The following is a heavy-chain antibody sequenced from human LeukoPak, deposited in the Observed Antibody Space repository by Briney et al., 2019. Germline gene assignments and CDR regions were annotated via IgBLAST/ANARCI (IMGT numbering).Heavy chain of an antibody. V-gene: IGHV4-39*01. CDR3: ARLGYSSSMRGY. CDR1: GDSMISSNY. D-gene: IGHD6-13*01. CDR2: IFYSGNA. Sequence: SETLSLTCSVSGDSMISSNYWGWIRQSPGMGLEWIGSIFYSGNAYYNVSLRSRVTISVDTSRSQFSLKLRSVTAADTAVYYCARLGYSSSMRGYWGQGTLVTVSS. J-gene: IGHJ4*02.